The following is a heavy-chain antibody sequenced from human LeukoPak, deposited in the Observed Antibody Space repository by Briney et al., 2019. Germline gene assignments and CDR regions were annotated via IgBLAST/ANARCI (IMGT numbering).Heavy chain of an antibody. CDR2: IIPIFGTA. V-gene: IGHV1-69*06. Sequence: GASVKVSCKASGGTFSSYAISWVRQAPGQGLEWMGGIIPIFGTANYAQKFQGRVTITADKSTSTAYMELSSLRSEDTAVYYCARSPIAVAGLGMDYWGQGTLVTVSS. D-gene: IGHD6-19*01. CDR1: GGTFSSYA. CDR3: ARSPIAVAGLGMDY. J-gene: IGHJ4*02.